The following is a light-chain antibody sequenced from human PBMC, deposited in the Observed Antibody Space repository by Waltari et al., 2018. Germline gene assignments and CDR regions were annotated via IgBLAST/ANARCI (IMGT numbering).Light chain of an antibody. CDR1: QSIFHASNNKNY. J-gene: IGKJ3*01. CDR2: WAS. CDR3: QQYYSMPLT. Sequence: DIVMTQSPDSLAVSLGERVSINCKSSQSIFHASNNKNYLAWYQQEAGQPPKLLIYWASSREFGVPKRFSGTGSGTDFTLTISSLEAEDVAIYFCQQYYSMPLTFGPGTTVEI. V-gene: IGKV4-1*01.